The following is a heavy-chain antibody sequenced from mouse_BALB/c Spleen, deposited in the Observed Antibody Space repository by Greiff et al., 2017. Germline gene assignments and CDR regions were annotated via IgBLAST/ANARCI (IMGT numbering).Heavy chain of an antibody. D-gene: IGHD2-10*02. CDR3: ARKYGTAMDY. CDR2: IDPANGNT. J-gene: IGHJ4*01. CDR1: GFNIKDTY. V-gene: IGHV14-3*02. Sequence: VHVKQSGAELVKPGASVKLSCTASGFNIKDTYMHWVKQRPEQGLEWIGRIDPANGNTKYDPKFQGKATITADTSSNTAYLQLSSLTSEDTAVYYCARKYGTAMDYWGQGTSVTVSS.